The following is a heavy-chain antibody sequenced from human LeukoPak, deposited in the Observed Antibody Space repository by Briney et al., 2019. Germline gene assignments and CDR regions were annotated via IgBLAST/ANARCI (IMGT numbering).Heavy chain of an antibody. D-gene: IGHD3-9*01. Sequence: PGGSLRLSCAASGFTFSNYWMSWVRQAPGKGLEWVANIKQDGSEKYYVDSVKGRFTISRDNAKNSLYLQMNSLRAEDTAVYYCAREEEAYDILTGYYFDVENWFDPWGQGTLVTVSS. CDR3: AREEEAYDILTGYYFDVENWFDP. CDR1: GFTFSNYW. V-gene: IGHV3-7*01. CDR2: IKQDGSEK. J-gene: IGHJ5*02.